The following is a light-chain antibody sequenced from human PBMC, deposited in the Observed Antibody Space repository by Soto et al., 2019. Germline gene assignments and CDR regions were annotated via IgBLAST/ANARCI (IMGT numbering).Light chain of an antibody. CDR3: QHYGSSRT. V-gene: IGKV3-20*01. CDR2: GAS. J-gene: IGKJ1*01. Sequence: EIVLTQSPGTLSLSPGERATLSCRASQSVSSSYLAWYQQKPGQAPRLLIYGASSRATGIPDRFSGSGSGTDFTLTISRLEPYDFAVYYCQHYGSSRTFGQGTKV. CDR1: QSVSSSY.